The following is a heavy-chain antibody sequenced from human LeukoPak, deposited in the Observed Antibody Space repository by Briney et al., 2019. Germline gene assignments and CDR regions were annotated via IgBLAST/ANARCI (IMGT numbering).Heavy chain of an antibody. CDR1: GFTFSSYA. CDR2: ISGNGGST. D-gene: IGHD3-22*01. J-gene: IGHJ4*02. Sequence: GGSLRLSCAASGFTFSSYAMSWVRQAPGKGLEWVSAISGNGGSTYYADSVKGRFTISRDNSKNTMYLQMNSLRAEDTAVYYCAKGGDSSGYWDFDYWGQGTLVTVSS. CDR3: AKGGDSSGYWDFDY. V-gene: IGHV3-23*01.